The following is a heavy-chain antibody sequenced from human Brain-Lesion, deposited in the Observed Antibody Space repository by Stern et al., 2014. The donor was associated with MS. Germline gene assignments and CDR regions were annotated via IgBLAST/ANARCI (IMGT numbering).Heavy chain of an antibody. J-gene: IGHJ4*02. V-gene: IGHV4-4*02. CDR3: ARFPASRPHVFDS. CDR2: SDHSGST. D-gene: IGHD6-13*01. Sequence: MQLVESGPGLVKPSGTLSLTCAVSGGSISSSNWWSWVRQSPGKGLEWIGESDHSGSTIYNPSLKSRVTVSVDKSKNPFSLNLGSVPAADTAVYFCARFPASRPHVFDSWGQGTLVTVSS. CDR1: GGSISSSNW.